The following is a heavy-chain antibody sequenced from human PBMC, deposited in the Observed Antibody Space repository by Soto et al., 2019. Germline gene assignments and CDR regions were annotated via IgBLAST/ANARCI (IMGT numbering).Heavy chain of an antibody. D-gene: IGHD2-21*02. V-gene: IGHV3-74*01. CDR3: ARGDRGAFDL. Sequence: PGGPLRLSCAASGFTFGYSGIPGARQAPGQGLVWVSRIHSDGSSTTYADSVKGRFTISRDNAKNTLYLQMNSLRAEDTAVYYCARGDRGAFDLWGQGTMVTVSS. CDR2: IHSDGSST. J-gene: IGHJ3*01. CDR1: GFTFGYSG.